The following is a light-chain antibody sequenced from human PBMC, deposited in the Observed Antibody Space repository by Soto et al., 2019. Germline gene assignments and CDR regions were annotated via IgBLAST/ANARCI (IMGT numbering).Light chain of an antibody. V-gene: IGLV2-14*03. CDR1: SSDVGGYNF. J-gene: IGLJ1*01. CDR2: DVI. Sequence: QSVLTQPASVSGSPGQSITISCTGTSSDVGGYNFVSWYQQHPGKAPKLMIYDVINRPSGVSNRFSGFKSGNTASLTISGLQAVDEADYYCLSYTTSSTLVFGTGTKLTVL. CDR3: LSYTTSSTLV.